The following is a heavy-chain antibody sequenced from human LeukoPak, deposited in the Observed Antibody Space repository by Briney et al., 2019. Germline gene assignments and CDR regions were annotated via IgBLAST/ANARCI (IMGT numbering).Heavy chain of an antibody. D-gene: IGHD6-13*01. CDR3: ARGRVSSSTWYSTYYYYFYMDV. J-gene: IGHJ6*03. Sequence: SETLSLTCTVSDDSITIYYWTWIRQPPGKGLEWVGYIDHTGSTNYNPSLNSRVTISRGTSKNDFSLRLTSVTATDTAVYFCARGRVSSSTWYSTYYYYFYMDVWGKGTTVTISS. CDR2: IDHTGST. CDR1: DDSITIYY. V-gene: IGHV4-59*01.